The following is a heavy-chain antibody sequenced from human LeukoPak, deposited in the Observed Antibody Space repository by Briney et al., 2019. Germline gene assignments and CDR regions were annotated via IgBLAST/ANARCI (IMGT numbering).Heavy chain of an antibody. V-gene: IGHV4-59*08. CDR2: IYYSGST. D-gene: IGHD6-6*01. J-gene: IGHJ4*02. CDR1: GGSISSYY. CDR3: ARHEEAARHFDY. Sequence: ASETLSLTCTVSGGSISSYYWSWIRRPPGKGLEWIGYIYYSGSTNYNPSLKSRVTISVDTSKNQFSLKLSSVTAADTAVYYCARHEEAARHFDYWGQGTLVTVSS.